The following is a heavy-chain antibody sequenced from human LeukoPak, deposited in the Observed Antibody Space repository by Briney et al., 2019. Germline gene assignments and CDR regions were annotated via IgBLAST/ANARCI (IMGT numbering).Heavy chain of an antibody. D-gene: IGHD3-22*01. CDR2: MNPNSGNT. V-gene: IGHV1-8*01. CDR3: ARGYYPSGAYYFDF. J-gene: IGHJ4*02. CDR1: GYTFTSSD. Sequence: ASVKVSCKASGYTFTSSDINWVRQASGQGLELMGWMNPNSGNTGYAQKFRGRVAMTKNTSINTAYMELSSLRSDDTAVYYCARGYYPSGAYYFDFWGQGSLVTVSS.